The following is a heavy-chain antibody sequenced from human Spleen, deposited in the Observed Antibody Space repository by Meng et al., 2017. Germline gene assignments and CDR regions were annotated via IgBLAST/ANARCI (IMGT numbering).Heavy chain of an antibody. V-gene: IGHV4-34*01. CDR3: ARLSMGFSSGWYFRIDF. Sequence: SDTLSLTCAVYGGSFKDYYWTWIRQPPGKGLEWIGETNAGGSTNYIPSLKSRVTISVDRSKNQFSLKLTSVTAADTAVYYCARLSMGFSSGWYFRIDFWGPGTLVTVSS. CDR1: GGSFKDYY. CDR2: TNAGGST. J-gene: IGHJ4*02. D-gene: IGHD6-19*01.